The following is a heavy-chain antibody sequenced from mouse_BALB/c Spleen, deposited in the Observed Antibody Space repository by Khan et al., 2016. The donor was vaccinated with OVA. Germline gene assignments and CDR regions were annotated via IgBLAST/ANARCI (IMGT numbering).Heavy chain of an antibody. CDR3: ARGGYGTSGAY. Sequence: QVQLQQSGPELVKPGASVKMSCKASGYTFTDYVLTWVKQRTGQGLEWIGEIYPGSGNTYYNEKFKGKATLTVDKSSNTAYIQLSSLTFEDSAVYVCARGGYGTSGAYWGQGTLVTVSA. CDR1: GYTFTDYV. D-gene: IGHD1-1*01. V-gene: IGHV1-81*01. J-gene: IGHJ3*01. CDR2: IYPGSGNT.